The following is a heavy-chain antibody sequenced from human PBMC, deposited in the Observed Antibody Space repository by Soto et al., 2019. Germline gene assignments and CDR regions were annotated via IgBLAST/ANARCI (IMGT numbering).Heavy chain of an antibody. CDR3: ARHWYSSSWSVPFIDY. CDR2: ISSSGSTI. D-gene: IGHD6-13*01. V-gene: IGHV3-11*01. Sequence: GGSLRLSCAASGFTFSDYYMSWIRQAPGKGLEWVSYISSSGSTIYYADSVKGRFTISRDNAKNSLYLQMNSLRAEDTAVYYCARHWYSSSWSVPFIDYWGQGTLVTVSS. CDR1: GFTFSDYY. J-gene: IGHJ4*02.